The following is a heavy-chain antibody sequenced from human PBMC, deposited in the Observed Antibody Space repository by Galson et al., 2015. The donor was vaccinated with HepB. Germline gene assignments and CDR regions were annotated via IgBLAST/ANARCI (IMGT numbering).Heavy chain of an antibody. CDR3: ARSHLGTSSWYGGSAFDI. CDR2: IYSGGNT. J-gene: IGHJ3*02. CDR1: GFTVSSNY. D-gene: IGHD6-13*01. V-gene: IGHV3-53*01. Sequence: SLRLSCAASGFTVSSNYMSRVRQAPGKGLEWVSVIYSGGNTYYADSVKGRFTISRDNSKNTLYLQVNSLRAEDTAVYYCARSHLGTSSWYGGSAFDIWGQGTMVTVSS.